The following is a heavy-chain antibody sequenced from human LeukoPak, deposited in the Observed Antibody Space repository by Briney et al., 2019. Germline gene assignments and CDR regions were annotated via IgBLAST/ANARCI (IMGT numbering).Heavy chain of an antibody. CDR1: GFTFSNYW. D-gene: IGHD2-15*01. Sequence: PGGSLRLSCAASGFTFSNYWMTWVRQAPGKGLEWVANINRDGSERYYVDSVKGRFTISRDNAKNSLYLQMNSLRDEDTAVYYCASDSPGYSSGSYFTYWGQGTLVTVSS. CDR3: ASDSPGYSSGSYFTY. J-gene: IGHJ4*02. CDR2: INRDGSER. V-gene: IGHV3-7*03.